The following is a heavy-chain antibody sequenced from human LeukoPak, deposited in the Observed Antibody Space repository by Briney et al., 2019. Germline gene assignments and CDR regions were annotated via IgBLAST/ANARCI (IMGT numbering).Heavy chain of an antibody. D-gene: IGHD2-21*02. CDR3: AKVKGDFYRHFDY. Sequence: PGRSLRLSCAASGFTFSSYAMHWVRQAPGKGLEWVAVISYDGSNKYYADSVKGRFTISRDNSKNTLYLQMNSLRAEDTAVYYCAKVKGDFYRHFDYWGQGTLVTVSS. CDR2: ISYDGSNK. J-gene: IGHJ4*02. CDR1: GFTFSSYA. V-gene: IGHV3-30-3*01.